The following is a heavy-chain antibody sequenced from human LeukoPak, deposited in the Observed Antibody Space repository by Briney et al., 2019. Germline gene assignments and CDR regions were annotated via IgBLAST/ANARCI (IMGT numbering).Heavy chain of an antibody. CDR2: ISSNGGST. V-gene: IGHV3-64*01. J-gene: IGHJ4*02. Sequence: GGSLRLSCTASGFTFSSYAMHWVRQAPGKGLEYVSAISSNGGSTYYANSVKGRFTISRDNSKNTLYLQMGSLRAEDMAVYYCARGSPVTTADYWGQGTLATVSS. CDR1: GFTFSSYA. CDR3: ARGSPVTTADY. D-gene: IGHD4-17*01.